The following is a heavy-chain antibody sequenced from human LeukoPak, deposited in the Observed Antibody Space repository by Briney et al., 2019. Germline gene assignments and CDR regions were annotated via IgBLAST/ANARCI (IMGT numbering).Heavy chain of an antibody. CDR3: ARSSKTQWLSPGDGFDI. D-gene: IGHD6-19*01. J-gene: IGHJ3*02. V-gene: IGHV4-34*01. CDR2: INHSGST. CDR1: GGPFSGYY. Sequence: SETLSLTCAVYGGPFSGYYWSWIRQPPGKGLEWIGEINHSGSTNYNPSLRSRVTISVDTSKNQFSPKFTSMTAADTAVYYCARSSKTQWLSPGDGFDIWGRGTLVTVSS.